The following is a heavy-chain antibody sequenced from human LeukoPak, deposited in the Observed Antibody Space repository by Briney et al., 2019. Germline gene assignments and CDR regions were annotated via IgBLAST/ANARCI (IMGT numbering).Heavy chain of an antibody. Sequence: SVKVSCKASGGTFSSYAISWVRQAPGQGLEWMGGIIPIFGTANYAQKYQGRVTITTDESTSTAYMELSSLRSEDTAVYYCASPPGYCSSTSCNGAFDIWGQGTMVTVSS. CDR3: ASPPGYCSSTSCNGAFDI. CDR2: IIPIFGTA. V-gene: IGHV1-69*05. D-gene: IGHD2-2*01. CDR1: GGTFSSYA. J-gene: IGHJ3*02.